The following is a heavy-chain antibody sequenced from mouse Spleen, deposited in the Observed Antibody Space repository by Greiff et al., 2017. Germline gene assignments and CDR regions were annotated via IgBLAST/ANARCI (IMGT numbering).Heavy chain of an antibody. Sequence: VQLKESGPGLVKPSQSLSLTCSVTGYSITSGYYWNWIRQFPGNKLEWMGYISYDGSNNYNPSLKNRISITRDTSKNQFFLKLNSVTTEDTATYYCARDPSLPYWYFDVWGAGTTVTVSS. CDR1: GYSITSGYY. CDR3: ARDPSLPYWYFDV. V-gene: IGHV3-6*01. CDR2: ISYDGSN. J-gene: IGHJ1*01.